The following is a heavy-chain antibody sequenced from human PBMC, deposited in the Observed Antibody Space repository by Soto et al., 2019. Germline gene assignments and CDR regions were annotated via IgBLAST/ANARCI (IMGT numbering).Heavy chain of an antibody. CDR1: GFTFGDYA. CDR2: IRSKAYGGTT. CDR3: TRAGLASHKRGYSYGIDY. D-gene: IGHD5-18*01. V-gene: IGHV3-49*04. Sequence: PGGSLRLSCTAYGFTFGDYAMSWVRQAPGKGLEWVGFIRSKAYGGTTEYAASVKGRFTISRDDSKSIAYLQMNSLKTEDTAVYYCTRAGLASHKRGYSYGIDYWGQGTLVTVSS. J-gene: IGHJ4*02.